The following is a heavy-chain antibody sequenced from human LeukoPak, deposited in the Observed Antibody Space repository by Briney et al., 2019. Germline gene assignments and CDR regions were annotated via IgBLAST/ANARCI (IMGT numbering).Heavy chain of an antibody. Sequence: PSETLSLTCTVSGGSISSGSYYWSWIRQPAGKGLEWIGRIYTSGSTNYNPSLRSRVTISVDTSKNQFSLKLSSVTAADTAVYYCARGPGGSSSSDFDYWGQGTLVTVSS. CDR1: GGSISSGSYY. J-gene: IGHJ4*02. CDR2: IYTSGST. CDR3: ARGPGGSSSSDFDY. D-gene: IGHD6-6*01. V-gene: IGHV4-61*02.